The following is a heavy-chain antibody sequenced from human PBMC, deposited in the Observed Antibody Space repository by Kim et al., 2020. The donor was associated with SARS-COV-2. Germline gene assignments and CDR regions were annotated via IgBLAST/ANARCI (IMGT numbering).Heavy chain of an antibody. D-gene: IGHD1-26*01. Sequence: GGSLRLSCAASGFTFSSYAMSWVRQAPGKGLEWVSAISGSGGSTYYADSVKGRFTISRDNSKNTLYLQMNSLRAEDTAVYYCAKAWHRIVGATRGAAYYFDYWGQGTLVTVSS. CDR3: AKAWHRIVGATRGAAYYFDY. CDR1: GFTFSSYA. V-gene: IGHV3-23*01. CDR2: ISGSGGST. J-gene: IGHJ4*02.